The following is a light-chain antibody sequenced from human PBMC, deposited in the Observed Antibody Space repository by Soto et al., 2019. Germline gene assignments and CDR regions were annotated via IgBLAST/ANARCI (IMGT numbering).Light chain of an antibody. CDR2: EVS. J-gene: IGLJ1*01. CDR3: SSYTDSSNYV. Sequence: QSVLTQPASVSGSPGQSITISCTGTSSDVGAYNYVAWYQQHPGRAPKLMIYEVSSRPSGVSNRFSGSRSGNTASLTISGLQAEDEADYYCSSYTDSSNYVFGTGTKVTV. CDR1: SSDVGAYNY. V-gene: IGLV2-14*01.